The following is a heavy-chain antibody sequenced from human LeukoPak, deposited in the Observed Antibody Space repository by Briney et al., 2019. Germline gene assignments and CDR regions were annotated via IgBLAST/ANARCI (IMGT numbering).Heavy chain of an antibody. CDR2: IYYSGST. D-gene: IGHD5-12*01. J-gene: IGHJ4*02. V-gene: IGHV4-30-4*08. CDR1: GDSISSRDYY. Sequence: SETLSLTCSVSGDSISSRDYYWSWIRQPPGKGLEWIGYIYYSGSTSYNPSLKSRVTISVDTSKNQFSLRLSSVTAADTAVYYCAREGLRRGSGDFDYWGQGTLVTVSS. CDR3: AREGLRRGSGDFDY.